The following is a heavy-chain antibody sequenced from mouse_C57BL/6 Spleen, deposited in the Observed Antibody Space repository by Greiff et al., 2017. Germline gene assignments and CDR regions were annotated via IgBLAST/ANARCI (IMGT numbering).Heavy chain of an antibody. CDR1: GFNIKNTY. J-gene: IGHJ4*01. CDR2: IDPANGYT. Sequence: VQLLQSVAELVRPGASVKLSCTASGFNIKNTYMPWVKQRPEQGLEWIGRIDPANGYTKYAPKFQGQDTITADTASNNAYLQLSRLTSEDTAIYYCARSDGSGDAMDYWGQGTSVTVSS. CDR3: ARSDGSGDAMDY. V-gene: IGHV14-3*01. D-gene: IGHD2-3*01.